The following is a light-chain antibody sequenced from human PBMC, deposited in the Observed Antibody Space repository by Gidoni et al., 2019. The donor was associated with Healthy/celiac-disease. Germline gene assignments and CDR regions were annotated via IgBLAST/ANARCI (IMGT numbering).Light chain of an antibody. Sequence: DIQMTQSPSSLSASVGDRVTITCQASQDISNYLNWYQQKPGKAPKLMIYDASNLETGVPSRFSGSGSGTDFNFTISSLQPEDIATYYCQQYDNLPTCGGGTKVEIK. V-gene: IGKV1-33*01. CDR1: QDISNY. CDR3: QQYDNLPT. J-gene: IGKJ4*01. CDR2: DAS.